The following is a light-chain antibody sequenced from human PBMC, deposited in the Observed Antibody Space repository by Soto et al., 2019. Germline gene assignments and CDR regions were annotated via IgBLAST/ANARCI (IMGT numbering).Light chain of an antibody. CDR2: DVN. Sequence: QSVLAQPASVSGSPGHSITISCTGTSNDVGHFNYVSWFQQHPGKAPKLLIFDVNNWPSGVSDRFSGSKSGNTASLTISGLQPEDEADYYCTSFTTSDTFVFGSGTKLTVL. J-gene: IGLJ1*01. V-gene: IGLV2-14*03. CDR3: TSFTTSDTFV. CDR1: SNDVGHFNY.